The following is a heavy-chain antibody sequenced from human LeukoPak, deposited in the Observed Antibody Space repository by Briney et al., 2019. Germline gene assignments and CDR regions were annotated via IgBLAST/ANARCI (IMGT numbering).Heavy chain of an antibody. D-gene: IGHD3-3*01. J-gene: IGHJ6*02. CDR3: ARRSGGQYYYYGMDV. V-gene: IGHV4-59*08. CDR2: IYYSGST. CDR1: GGSISSYY. Sequence: PSETLSLTCTVSGGSISSYYWSWIRQPPGKGLEWIGYIYYSGSTNYNPSLKSRVTISVDTSKNQFSLKLSSVTAADTAVYYCARRSGGQYYYYGMDVWGQGTTVTVS.